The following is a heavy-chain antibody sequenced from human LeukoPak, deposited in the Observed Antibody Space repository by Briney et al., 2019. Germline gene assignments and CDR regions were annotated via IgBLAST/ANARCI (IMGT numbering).Heavy chain of an antibody. D-gene: IGHD6-19*01. J-gene: IGHJ4*02. CDR1: GGSFSGYY. CDR2: INRSGST. CDR3: ARRGYSSGWPVDY. V-gene: IGHV4-34*01. Sequence: SETLSLTCAVYGGSFSGYYWSWIRQPPGKGVEWIGEINRSGSTNYNPSLKSRVTISVDTSKNQFSLKLSSVTAADTAVYYCARRGYSSGWPVDYWGQGTLVTVSS.